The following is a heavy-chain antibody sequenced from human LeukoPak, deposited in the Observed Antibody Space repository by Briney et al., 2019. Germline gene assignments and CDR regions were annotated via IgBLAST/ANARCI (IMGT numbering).Heavy chain of an antibody. CDR2: ISSNGGST. V-gene: IGHV3-64*02. J-gene: IGHJ4*02. Sequence: PGGSLRLSCAASGFTFSSYAMHWVRQAPGKGLEYVSAISSNGGSTYYADSVKGRFTISRDNSKNTLYLQMGSLRAEDMAVYYCARSSAAAGPCYFDYWGQGTLVTVSP. CDR1: GFTFSSYA. CDR3: ARSSAAAGPCYFDY. D-gene: IGHD6-13*01.